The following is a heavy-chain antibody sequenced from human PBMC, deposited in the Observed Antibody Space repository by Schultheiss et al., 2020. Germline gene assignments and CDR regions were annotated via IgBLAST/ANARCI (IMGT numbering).Heavy chain of an antibody. D-gene: IGHD7-27*01. Sequence: GGSLRLSCAASGFTFSSYGMHWVRQAPGKGLEWVAVISYDGSNKYYADSVKGRFTISRDNSKNTLYLQMNSLRAEDTAVYYCARDTEQTGDPTGYYGMDVWGQGTTVNVSS. CDR2: ISYDGSNK. CDR3: ARDTEQTGDPTGYYGMDV. V-gene: IGHV3-30*03. CDR1: GFTFSSYG. J-gene: IGHJ6*02.